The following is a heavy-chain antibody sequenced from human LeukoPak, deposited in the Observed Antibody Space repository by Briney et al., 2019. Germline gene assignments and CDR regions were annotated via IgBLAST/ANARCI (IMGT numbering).Heavy chain of an antibody. CDR2: IGTAGDT. J-gene: IGHJ6*02. CDR3: ARASPDYLGNYYYYGMDV. Sequence: GGSLRLSCAASGFTFSSYDMHWVRQATGKGLEWVSAIGTAGDTYYPGSVKGRFTISRENAKNSLYLQMNSLRAEDTAVYYCARASPDYLGNYYYYGMDVWGQGTTVTVSS. V-gene: IGHV3-13*01. D-gene: IGHD1-14*01. CDR1: GFTFSSYD.